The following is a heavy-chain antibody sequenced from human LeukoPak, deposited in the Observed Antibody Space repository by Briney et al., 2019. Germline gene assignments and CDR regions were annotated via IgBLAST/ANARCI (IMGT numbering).Heavy chain of an antibody. D-gene: IGHD3-3*01. CDR2: FDPEDGET. CDR1: GYTLTELS. Sequence: ASVKVSCKVSGYTLTELSMHWVRQAPGKGLEWMGGFDPEDGETIYAQKFQGRVTMTEDTSTDTAYMELSSLRSEDTAVYYCARQDPAMGFWSGSNWFDPWGQGTLVTVSS. V-gene: IGHV1-24*01. J-gene: IGHJ5*02. CDR3: ARQDPAMGFWSGSNWFDP.